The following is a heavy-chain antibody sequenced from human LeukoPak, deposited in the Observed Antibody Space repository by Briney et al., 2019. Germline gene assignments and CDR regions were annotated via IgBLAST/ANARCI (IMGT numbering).Heavy chain of an antibody. D-gene: IGHD3-3*01. Sequence: GGSLRLSCAASGFTFSSYSMNWVRQAPGKGLEWVSSISSSSSYIYYADSVKGRFTISRDNAKNSLYLQMNSLRAEDTAVYYCARPTGRFLEWLSDNYGMDVWGQGTSVTVSS. J-gene: IGHJ6*02. CDR1: GFTFSSYS. CDR2: ISSSSSYI. CDR3: ARPTGRFLEWLSDNYGMDV. V-gene: IGHV3-21*01.